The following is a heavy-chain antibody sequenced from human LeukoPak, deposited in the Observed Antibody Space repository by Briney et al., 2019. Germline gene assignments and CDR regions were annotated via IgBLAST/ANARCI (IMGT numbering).Heavy chain of an antibody. Sequence: PSETLSLPCLVSGASIRRHYWTWMRHTPGQGLHGIGYIYLIGTTHYNPSLKSRVTMSLDSSSNQFSLRLNSVAAADTAVYCCARSEYVWGGYRLDFWGQGALVTVSS. CDR1: GASIRRHY. CDR3: ARSEYVWGGYRLDF. D-gene: IGHD3-16*02. CDR2: IYLIGTT. J-gene: IGHJ4*02. V-gene: IGHV4-4*08.